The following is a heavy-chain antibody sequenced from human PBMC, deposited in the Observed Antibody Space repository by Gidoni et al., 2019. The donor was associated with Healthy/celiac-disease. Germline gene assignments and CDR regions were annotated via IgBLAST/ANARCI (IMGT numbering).Heavy chain of an antibody. J-gene: IGHJ2*01. CDR2: INPSGGGT. D-gene: IGHD4-17*01. CDR3: ARGGLTVTTSKNWFFDL. CDR1: GYTFTDYY. Sequence: QVQLVQSGAEVKKPGASVMVSCTASGYTFTDYYIHWVRQAPGQGLEWMGIINPSGGGTIYAQKFQGRVTMTRDTSTSTVYMELSSLRSEDTAVYFCARGGLTVTTSKNWFFDLWGRGTLVTVSS. V-gene: IGHV1-46*01.